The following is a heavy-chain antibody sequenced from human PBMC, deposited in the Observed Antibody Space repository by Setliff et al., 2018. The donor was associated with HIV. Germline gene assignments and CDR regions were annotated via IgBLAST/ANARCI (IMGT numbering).Heavy chain of an antibody. Sequence: SETLSLTCTVSGGSISSSSYYWGWIRQPPGKGLEWIGSIYYTGSTYYNPSLKSRVTLSVDTSQNQFSLKLSSVTAADTAVYYCARDRGGLASVDYWGQGTLVTVSS. J-gene: IGHJ4*02. CDR2: IYYTGST. V-gene: IGHV4-39*07. CDR1: GGSISSSSYY. D-gene: IGHD3-16*01. CDR3: ARDRGGLASVDY.